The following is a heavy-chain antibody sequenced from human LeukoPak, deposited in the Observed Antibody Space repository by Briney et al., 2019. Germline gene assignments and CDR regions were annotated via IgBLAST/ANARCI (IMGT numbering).Heavy chain of an antibody. CDR2: MNPKSGNT. J-gene: IGHJ5*02. CDR3: ARGGIAAAGTQNWFDP. Sequence: ASVKVSCKASGYTFTRYDINWVRQATGQGLEWMGWMNPKSGNTGHAQKFQGRVTITRDTSISTVYMELSSLRSEDTAVYFCARGGIAAAGTQNWFDPWGQGTLVTVSS. CDR1: GYTFTRYD. D-gene: IGHD6-13*01. V-gene: IGHV1-8*03.